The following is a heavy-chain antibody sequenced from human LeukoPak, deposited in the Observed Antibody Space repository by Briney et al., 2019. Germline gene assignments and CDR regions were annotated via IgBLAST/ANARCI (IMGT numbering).Heavy chain of an antibody. CDR3: AIDSIVGVTTVSLFDY. D-gene: IGHD1-26*01. J-gene: IGHJ4*02. CDR2: IIPIFGTA. CDR1: GGTFGSYP. V-gene: IGHV1-69*05. Sequence: GASVKVSCKASGGTFGSYPINWVRQAPGQGLEWMGGIIPIFGTANYAQKFQGRVTITTDESTSTAYMELSSLRSDDTAVYYCAIDSIVGVTTVSLFDYWGQGTLVTVSS.